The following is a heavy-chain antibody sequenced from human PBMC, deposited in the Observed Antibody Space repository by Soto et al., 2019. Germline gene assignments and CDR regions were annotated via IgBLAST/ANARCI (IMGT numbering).Heavy chain of an antibody. V-gene: IGHV4-31*03. CDR1: DSSISSGGYY. CDR3: ARATYSGYDLGYYYYYGMDV. J-gene: IGHJ6*02. CDR2: IYYSGST. D-gene: IGHD5-12*01. Sequence: PSETLSLTCTVSDSSISSGGYYWSWIRQHPGKGLEWIGCIYYSGSTYYNPSLKSRVTISVDTSKNQFSLKLSSVTAADTAVYYCARATYSGYDLGYYYYYGMDVWGQGTTVTVSS.